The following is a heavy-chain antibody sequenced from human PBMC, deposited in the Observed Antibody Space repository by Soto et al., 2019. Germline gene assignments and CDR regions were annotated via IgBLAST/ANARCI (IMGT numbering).Heavy chain of an antibody. CDR1: GFTFSGYW. CDR2: INPDGSEK. J-gene: IGHJ6*02. CDR3: ARDDYGGNSYYYNGMDV. V-gene: IGHV3-7*03. Sequence: PGGSLRLSCAVSGFTFSGYWMSWVRQAPGKGLEWVANINPDGSEKYYVDSVKGRFTISRDNAKKSLYLQMNSVRAEDTAVYYCARDDYGGNSYYYNGMDVWGQGTTVTVS. D-gene: IGHD4-17*01.